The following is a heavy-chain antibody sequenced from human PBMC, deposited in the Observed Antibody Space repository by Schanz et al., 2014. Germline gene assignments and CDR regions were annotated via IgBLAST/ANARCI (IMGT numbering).Heavy chain of an antibody. CDR3: ARGPSTGAFDI. CDR1: GYTFTSYY. V-gene: IGHV1-46*03. CDR2: INPSVGNT. J-gene: IGHJ3*02. Sequence: QVQLVQSGAEVKKPGVSVKVSCEASGYTFTSYYIHWFRQAPGQGLEWMGLINPSVGNTNYAQKFRGRATMTRDTSTSTVYMELSSLRSEDTAVYVWARGPSTGAFDIWGQGTMVTVSS.